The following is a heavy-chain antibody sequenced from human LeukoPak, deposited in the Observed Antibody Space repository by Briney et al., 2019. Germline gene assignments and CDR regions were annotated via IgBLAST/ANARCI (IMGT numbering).Heavy chain of an antibody. CDR3: ARNQHSYDSSGPGYWYFDL. D-gene: IGHD3-22*01. CDR1: DGSISSYY. V-gene: IGHV4-59*01. Sequence: SETLSLTCTVSDGSISSYYWSWIRQPPGKGLEWLGYIYHSGSTNYNPSLKSRVTISVDTSKNEFSLKLSSVTAADTAMYYCARNQHSYDSSGPGYWYFDLWGRGTLVTVSS. J-gene: IGHJ2*01. CDR2: IYHSGST.